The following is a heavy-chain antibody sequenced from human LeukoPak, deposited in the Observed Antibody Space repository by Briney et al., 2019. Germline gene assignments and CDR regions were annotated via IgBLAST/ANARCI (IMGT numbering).Heavy chain of an antibody. Sequence: PGGSLRLSCAASGFTFSRYWMHWVRQAPGKGLEWVANIKQDGSEKYYVDSVRGRFTISRDNAKNSLYLQMNSLRAEDTAVYYCARFGYGRYYFDYWGQGTLVTVSS. V-gene: IGHV3-7*01. CDR2: IKQDGSEK. CDR3: ARFGYGRYYFDY. D-gene: IGHD1-26*01. J-gene: IGHJ4*02. CDR1: GFTFSRYW.